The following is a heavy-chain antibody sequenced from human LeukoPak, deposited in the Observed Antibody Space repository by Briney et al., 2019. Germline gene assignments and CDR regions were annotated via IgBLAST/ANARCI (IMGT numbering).Heavy chain of an antibody. V-gene: IGHV3-48*01. CDR1: GFTFSSHS. D-gene: IGHD3-22*01. J-gene: IGHJ4*02. CDR2: ISSSSSTI. CDR3: ARGAYYYED. Sequence: GGSLRLSCAASGFTFSSHSMNWVCQAPGKGLEWVSYISSSSSTIYYADSVKGRFTISRDNAKNSPYLQMNSLRAEDTAVYYCARGAYYYEDWGQGTLVTVSS.